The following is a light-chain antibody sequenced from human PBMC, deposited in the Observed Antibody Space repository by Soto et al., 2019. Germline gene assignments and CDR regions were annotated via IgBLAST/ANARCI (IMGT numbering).Light chain of an antibody. Sequence: QSALTQPASVSGSPGQSITISCTGTSSDVGGYNYVSWYQQHPGKAPKLMIYKVSNRPSGVSNRFSGSKSGNTASQTISGIKYEAEGDYSCSSYTSSSTVVFGGGTKVT. V-gene: IGLV2-14*01. J-gene: IGLJ2*01. CDR2: KVS. CDR3: SSYTSSSTVV. CDR1: SSDVGGYNY.